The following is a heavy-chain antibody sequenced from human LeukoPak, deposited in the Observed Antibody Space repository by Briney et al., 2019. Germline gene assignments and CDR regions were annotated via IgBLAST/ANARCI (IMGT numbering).Heavy chain of an antibody. CDR1: GFTFSNYA. J-gene: IGHJ3*01. V-gene: IGHV3-23*01. D-gene: IGHD4-17*01. CDR2: IRSGGSA. Sequence: KAGGSLRLSCAASGFTFSNYAMIWVRQAPGQGLEWVSAIRSGGSAKYADPVKARFTISRDNSKNTLYLQMNSLRAEDTALYFCARDPNGDYIGAFDFLGQGTVVTVSS. CDR3: ARDPNGDYIGAFDF.